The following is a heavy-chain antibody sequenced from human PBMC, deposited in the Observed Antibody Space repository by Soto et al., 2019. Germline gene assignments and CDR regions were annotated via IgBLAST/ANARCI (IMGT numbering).Heavy chain of an antibody. CDR3: ARVSGWYYFDY. D-gene: IGHD6-19*01. CDR2: INAGNGNT. CDR1: GYTFTSYA. J-gene: IGHJ4*02. V-gene: IGHV1-3*01. Sequence: GASVKVSCKASGYTFTSYAMHWVRQAPGQRLEWTGWINAGNGNTKYSQKFQGRVTITRDTSASTAYMELSSLRSEDTAVYYCARVSGWYYFDYWGQGTQVTVAS.